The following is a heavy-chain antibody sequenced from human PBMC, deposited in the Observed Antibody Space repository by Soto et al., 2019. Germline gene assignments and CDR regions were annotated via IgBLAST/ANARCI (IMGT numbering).Heavy chain of an antibody. Sequence: QVQLVQSGAEVKKPGASVKVSCKASGITFSTYAIHWVRQAPGQRLEWMGWINDGNGNKRYSQKFQGRVTLTRDTSASTAYMDLSSLRSEDTAIYYCARAISGYVTWGKGTLVTVSS. CDR1: GITFSTYA. CDR2: INDGNGNK. CDR3: ARAISGYVT. J-gene: IGHJ5*02. V-gene: IGHV1-3*01. D-gene: IGHD5-12*01.